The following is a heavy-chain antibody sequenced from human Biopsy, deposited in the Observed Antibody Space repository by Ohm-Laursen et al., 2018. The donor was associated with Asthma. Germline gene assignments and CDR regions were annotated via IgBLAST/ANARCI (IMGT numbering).Heavy chain of an antibody. CDR3: ARTFHFWSPYLAEHYQL. CDR1: GFTFGDYW. CDR2: ITHDGTEK. J-gene: IGHJ1*01. D-gene: IGHD3-3*02. Sequence: SLRLSCSASGFTFGDYWMSWVRQVPGKGLEWVANITHDGTEKNHVDSLKGQFTISRDNAKNSLYLQMNSLRAEDTAVYYCARTFHFWSPYLAEHYQLWGQGTLVTVPS. V-gene: IGHV3-7*01.